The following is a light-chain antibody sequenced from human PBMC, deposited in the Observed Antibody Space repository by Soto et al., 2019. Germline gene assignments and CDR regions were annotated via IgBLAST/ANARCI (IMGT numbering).Light chain of an antibody. Sequence: QSVLTQPASVSGSPGQSITISCTGTSSDVGGYNYVSWYQQHPGKAPKLMIYDVSNRPSGVSNRFSGSKSGNTASLTISGIQAEDEADYYCSSYTSSSTLGVFGGGTKVNVL. J-gene: IGLJ2*01. CDR3: SSYTSSSTLGV. V-gene: IGLV2-14*01. CDR2: DVS. CDR1: SSDVGGYNY.